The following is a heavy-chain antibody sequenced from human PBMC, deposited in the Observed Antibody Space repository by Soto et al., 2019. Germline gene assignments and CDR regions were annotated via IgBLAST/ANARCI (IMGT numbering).Heavy chain of an antibody. Sequence: PGESLKISCKGSGYSFTSYWIGWVRQMPGKGLEWMGIIYPGDSDTRYSPSFQGQVTISADKSISTAYLQWSSLKASDTAMYYCARHAMITIGPRYGMDVWGQGTTVTVSS. CDR1: GYSFTSYW. CDR3: ARHAMITIGPRYGMDV. V-gene: IGHV5-51*01. CDR2: IYPGDSDT. D-gene: IGHD3-16*01. J-gene: IGHJ6*02.